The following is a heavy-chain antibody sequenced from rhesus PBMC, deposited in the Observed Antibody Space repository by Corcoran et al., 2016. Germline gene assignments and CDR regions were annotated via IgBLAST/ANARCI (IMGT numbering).Heavy chain of an antibody. Sequence: QLRMQESGPGLVKPSETLSLTCEVSGGSISTSWWTWLRPSSVRKFEWFGRILPSNGETHYNPSLDSRVTISIDTSKNQFSLKLTSMTAADTAVYYCGRPGYDNDFWGQGILVTVSS. CDR1: GGSISTSW. D-gene: IGHD2-2*01. CDR3: GRPGYDNDF. V-gene: IGHV4-173*01. J-gene: IGHJ4*01. CDR2: ILPSNGET.